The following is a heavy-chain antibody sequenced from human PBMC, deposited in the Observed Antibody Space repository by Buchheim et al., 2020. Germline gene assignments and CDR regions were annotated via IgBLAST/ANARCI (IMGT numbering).Heavy chain of an antibody. D-gene: IGHD1-26*01. CDR2: IKSDGSST. CDR3: VREGSGSYWGIDY. Sequence: EVQLVESGGGVVQPGGSLRLSCEASGFIFSNYWMHWVRQVPGKGPVWVSRIKSDGSSTTYADSVKGRFTISRDNAKNTLFLQMISLRDADTAVYYCVREGSGSYWGIDYWGQGTL. V-gene: IGHV3-74*01. J-gene: IGHJ4*02. CDR1: GFIFSNYW.